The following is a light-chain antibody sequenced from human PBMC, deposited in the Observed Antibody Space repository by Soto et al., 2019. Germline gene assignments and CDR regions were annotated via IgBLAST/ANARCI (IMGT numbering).Light chain of an antibody. J-gene: IGKJ4*01. V-gene: IGKV3-20*01. Sequence: EIVLTQSPGTLSLSPGERATLSCRASQSVTNSRLAWYQQKPGQAPKVLIYGGSNRATGIPDRFSGSGSGTNFSLTINSLQPEDYATYYCQQSYNIQALTFGGGTKVEIK. CDR2: GGS. CDR3: QQSYNIQALT. CDR1: QSVTNSR.